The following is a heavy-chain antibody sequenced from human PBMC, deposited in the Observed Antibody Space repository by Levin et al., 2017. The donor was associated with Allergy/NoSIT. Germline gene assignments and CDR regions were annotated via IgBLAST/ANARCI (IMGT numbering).Heavy chain of an antibody. CDR1: GFAFGDYS. CDR3: AKKQAGTSGFSFDV. J-gene: IGHJ3*01. V-gene: IGHV3-23*01. D-gene: IGHD6-19*01. Sequence: GESLKISCAASGFAFGDYSMTWVRQAPGKGLEWVSDITGGGSDTWYGDSVKGRFTVSRDNSKDMLYLELNSLRVEDTGIYYCAKKQAGTSGFSFDVWGQGTTVTVSS. CDR2: ITGGGSDT.